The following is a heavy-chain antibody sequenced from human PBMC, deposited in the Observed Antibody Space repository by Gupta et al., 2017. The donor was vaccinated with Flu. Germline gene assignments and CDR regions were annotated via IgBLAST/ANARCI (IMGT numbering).Heavy chain of an antibody. J-gene: IGHJ6*02. Sequence: QVQLVQSGAEVKKPGSSVKVSCKASGGTFSSYAISWVRQAPGQGLEWMGGIIPIFGTANYAQKFQGRVTITADESTSTAYMELSSLRSEDTAVYYCARDSXPLDGYNSXGQYYYYYYGMDVWGQGTTVTVSS. V-gene: IGHV1-69*01. CDR3: ARDSXPLDGYNSXGQYYYYYYGMDV. CDR1: GGTFSSYA. D-gene: IGHD5-12*01. CDR2: IIPIFGTA.